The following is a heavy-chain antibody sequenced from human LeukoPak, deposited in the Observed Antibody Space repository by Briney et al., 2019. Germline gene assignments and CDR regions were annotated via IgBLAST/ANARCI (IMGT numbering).Heavy chain of an antibody. V-gene: IGHV3-23*01. Sequence: PGGSLRLSCAASGFTFSSYAMSWVRQAPGKGLEWVSAVSGSGGSTYYADSVKGRFTISRDNSKNMLYLQMNSLRAEDTAVYYCAKGLKYYYDSSPSPGMYWGQGTLVTVSS. J-gene: IGHJ4*02. CDR2: VSGSGGST. D-gene: IGHD3-22*01. CDR1: GFTFSSYA. CDR3: AKGLKYYYDSSPSPGMY.